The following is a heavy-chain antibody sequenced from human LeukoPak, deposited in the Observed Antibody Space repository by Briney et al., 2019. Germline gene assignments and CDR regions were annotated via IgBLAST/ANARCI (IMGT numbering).Heavy chain of an antibody. J-gene: IGHJ6*02. D-gene: IGHD3-16*01. CDR2: INHSGST. V-gene: IGHV4-34*01. Sequence: PSETLSLTCTVSGGSISSYYWSWIRQPPGKGLEWIGEINHSGSTNYNPSLKSRVTISVDTSKNQFSLKLSSVTAADTAVYYCARGGGISLRYYYYGMDVWGQGTTVTVSS. CDR1: GGSISSYY. CDR3: ARGGGISLRYYYYGMDV.